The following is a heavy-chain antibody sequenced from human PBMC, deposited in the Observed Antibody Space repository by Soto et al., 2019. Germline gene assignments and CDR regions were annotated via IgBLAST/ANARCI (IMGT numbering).Heavy chain of an antibody. CDR1: GFTFSSYA. V-gene: IGHV3-23*01. J-gene: IGHJ4*02. CDR3: ARGGGSSSARY. CDR2: NGASGVTT. D-gene: IGHD6-6*01. Sequence: EVQLLESGGGLVQPGGSLRLSCAASGFTFSSYAMSWVRQAPGSGLEWVSTNGASGVTTYYAGSVKGRFTISRDISMNMLYLQMDSLGAEDTAVYYCARGGGSSSARYWGQGTLVTVSS.